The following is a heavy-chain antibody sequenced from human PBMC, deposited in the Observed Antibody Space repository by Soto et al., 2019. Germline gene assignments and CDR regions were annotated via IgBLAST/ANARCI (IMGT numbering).Heavy chain of an antibody. V-gene: IGHV4-59*01. CDR3: AREFSRWFDP. Sequence: PSETLSRTCTVSGGSISDYYWSWIRQPPGKGLEWVGYVYYTGTSTYNPSLKSRVAMPVDTSKKQISLRLTPVTAADTAVYYCAREFSRWFDPWGQGTLVTVSS. CDR2: VYYTGTS. J-gene: IGHJ5*02. CDR1: GGSISDYY.